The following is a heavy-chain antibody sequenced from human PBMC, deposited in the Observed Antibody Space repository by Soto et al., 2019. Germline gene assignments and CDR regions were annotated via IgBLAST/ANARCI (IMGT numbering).Heavy chain of an antibody. V-gene: IGHV1-69*13. Sequence: ASVKVSCKASGGTFSSYAISWVRQAPGQGLEWMGGIIPIFGTANYAQKFQGRVTITADESTSTAYMELSSLRSEDTAVYYCASVGYYDSSGPSDYWGHGTLVTVSS. CDR3: ASVGYYDSSGPSDY. J-gene: IGHJ4*01. CDR2: IIPIFGTA. CDR1: GGTFSSYA. D-gene: IGHD3-22*01.